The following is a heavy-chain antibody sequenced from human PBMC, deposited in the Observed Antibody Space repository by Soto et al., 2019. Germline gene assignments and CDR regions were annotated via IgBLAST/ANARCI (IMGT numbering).Heavy chain of an antibody. Sequence: PSKTLSLTSTVFGGSGSSGDYFWSWLRQSPGKRLEWIAYIYYSGSTNYNPSLKSRATISVDTSKSQVSLTLTSMTAADAALYYCARSPNHYYYGFGVWGQGTAVTVSS. CDR3: ARSPNHYYYGFGV. CDR2: IYYSGST. CDR1: GGSGSSGDYF. V-gene: IGHV4-61*08. J-gene: IGHJ6*02.